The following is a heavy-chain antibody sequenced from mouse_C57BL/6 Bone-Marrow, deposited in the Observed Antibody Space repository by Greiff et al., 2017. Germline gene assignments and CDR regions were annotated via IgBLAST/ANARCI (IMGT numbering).Heavy chain of an antibody. CDR2: INYDGSST. CDR3: ARDPYDYDEGGFDY. J-gene: IGHJ2*01. D-gene: IGHD2-4*01. V-gene: IGHV5-16*01. CDR1: GFTFSDYY. Sequence: EVKVVESEGGLVQPGSSMKLSCTASGFTFSDYYMAWVRQVPEKGLEWVANINYDGSSTYYLDSLKSRFIISRDNAKNILYLQMSSLKSEDTATYYCARDPYDYDEGGFDYWGQGTTLTVSS.